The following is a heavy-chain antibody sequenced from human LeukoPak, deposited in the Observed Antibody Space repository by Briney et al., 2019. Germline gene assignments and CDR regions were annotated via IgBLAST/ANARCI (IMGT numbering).Heavy chain of an antibody. J-gene: IGHJ4*02. CDR1: GYNFSNCL. D-gene: IGHD1-14*01. Sequence: GESLKISCEGSGYNFSNCLIGWVRQMPGKGLEWMGIINPGDSDTRYGPSFQGQVTISADKSISTAYLQWSSLKASDSAIYYCARHRATGTWSDFDYWGQGTVVTVSS. V-gene: IGHV5-51*01. CDR3: ARHRATGTWSDFDY. CDR2: INPGDSDT.